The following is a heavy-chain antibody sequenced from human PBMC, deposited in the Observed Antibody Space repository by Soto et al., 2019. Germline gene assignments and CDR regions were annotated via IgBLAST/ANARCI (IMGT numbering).Heavy chain of an antibody. J-gene: IGHJ6*02. CDR3: ARDYYDSSGYPPRYYGMDV. V-gene: IGHV1-18*01. Sequence: ASVKVSCKASGYTFTSYGISWVRQAPGQGLEWMGWISAYNGNTNYAQKLQGRVTMTTDTSTSTAYMELRSLRSDDTAVYYCARDYYDSSGYPPRYYGMDVWGQGTTVTVSS. CDR2: ISAYNGNT. CDR1: GYTFTSYG. D-gene: IGHD3-22*01.